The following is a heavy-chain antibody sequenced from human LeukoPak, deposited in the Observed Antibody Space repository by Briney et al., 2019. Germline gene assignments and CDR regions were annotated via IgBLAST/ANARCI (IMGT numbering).Heavy chain of an antibody. CDR3: ASSSSWYRYFDS. D-gene: IGHD6-13*01. J-gene: IGHJ4*01. CDR2: IYHSGST. Sequence: SETLSLTCTVSGGSISSYYWSWIRQPPGKGLEWIGYIYHSGSTNYNPSLRGRVTISGDTSKNQFSLKLNSVTTADTAVYYCASSSSWYRYFDSWGHGTLVTVSS. CDR1: GGSISSYY. V-gene: IGHV4-59*01.